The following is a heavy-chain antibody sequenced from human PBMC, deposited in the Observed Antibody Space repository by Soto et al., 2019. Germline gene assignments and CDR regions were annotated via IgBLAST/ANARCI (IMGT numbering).Heavy chain of an antibody. J-gene: IGHJ4*02. D-gene: IGHD3-22*01. CDR1: GFTFSSYA. CDR3: AKAPLYYDSSGYPYFDY. CDR2: ISGSGGST. V-gene: IGHV3-23*01. Sequence: GVSLRLSCAASGFTFSSYAMSWVRQAPGKGLEWVSAISGSGGSTYYADSVKGRFTISRDNSKNTLYLQMNSLRAEDTAVYYCAKAPLYYDSSGYPYFDYWGQGTLVTVSS.